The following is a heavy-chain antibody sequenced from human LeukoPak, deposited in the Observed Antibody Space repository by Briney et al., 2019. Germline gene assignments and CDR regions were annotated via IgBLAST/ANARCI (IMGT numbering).Heavy chain of an antibody. V-gene: IGHV3-74*01. Sequence: GGSLRLSCAASGFTFNNAWMHWARQLPGKGLVWVSRISPTGSTTSYADSVKGRFTVSRDNAKNTLYLQVNNLRAEDTAVYYCARGPNSNWSGLDFWGQGTLLTVSS. D-gene: IGHD6-6*01. CDR3: ARGPNSNWSGLDF. J-gene: IGHJ4*02. CDR1: GFTFNNAW. CDR2: ISPTGSTT.